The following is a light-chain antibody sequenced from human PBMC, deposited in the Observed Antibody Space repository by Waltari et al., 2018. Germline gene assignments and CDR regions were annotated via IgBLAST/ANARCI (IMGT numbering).Light chain of an antibody. CDR3: QVWDSSSDHVV. CDR1: KLGSKR. J-gene: IGLJ2*01. Sequence: SSVLTQPPSVSLAPGKTARITCGGNKLGSKRWHGYTQKPGQAPVLVVYDDSDRPSGIPERFSGSNSGNTATLTISRVEAGDEADYYCQVWDSSSDHVVFGGGTKLTVL. CDR2: DDS. V-gene: IGLV3-21*03.